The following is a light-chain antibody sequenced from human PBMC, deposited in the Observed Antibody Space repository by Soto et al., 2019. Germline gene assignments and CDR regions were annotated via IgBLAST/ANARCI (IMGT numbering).Light chain of an antibody. J-gene: IGKJ2*01. Sequence: EILLTQSPGTLSLSPGERATLSCRASQSVRNSYLAWYQQKPGQAPRLLIYGASGRTTGIPDRFSGSGSGTDFTLTISRLEPEDFAVYYCQQYGSSPYTFGQGTKLEI. CDR3: QQYGSSPYT. CDR2: GAS. V-gene: IGKV3-20*01. CDR1: QSVRNSY.